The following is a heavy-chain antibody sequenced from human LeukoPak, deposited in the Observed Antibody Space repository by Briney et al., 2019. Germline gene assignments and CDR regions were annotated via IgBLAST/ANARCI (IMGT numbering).Heavy chain of an antibody. D-gene: IGHD6-19*01. V-gene: IGHV1-8*03. J-gene: IGHJ4*02. CDR3: ARSSKIAVAGTCGY. Sequence: ASVKVSCKASGYTFTGYYMHWVRQATGQGLEWMGWMNPNSGNTGYAQKFQGRVTITRNTSISTAYMELSSLRSEDTAVYYCARSSKIAVAGTCGYWGQGTLVTVSS. CDR2: MNPNSGNT. CDR1: GYTFTGYY.